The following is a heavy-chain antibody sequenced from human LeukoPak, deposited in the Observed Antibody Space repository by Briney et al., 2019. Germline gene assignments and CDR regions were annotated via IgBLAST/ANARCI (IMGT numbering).Heavy chain of an antibody. V-gene: IGHV3-9*01. Sequence: GGSLRLSCAASGFTFDDYAMHWVRQAPGKGLEWVSGISWNSGSIGYADSVKGRFTISRDNAKNSLYLQMNSLRAEDTALYYCATTPGGVDYWGQGTLVTVSS. J-gene: IGHJ4*02. CDR3: ATTPGGVDY. CDR2: ISWNSGSI. D-gene: IGHD4-23*01. CDR1: GFTFDDYA.